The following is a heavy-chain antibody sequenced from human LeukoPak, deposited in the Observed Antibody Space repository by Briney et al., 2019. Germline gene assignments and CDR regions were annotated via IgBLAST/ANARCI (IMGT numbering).Heavy chain of an antibody. D-gene: IGHD2-21*01. V-gene: IGHV3-53*01. Sequence: GGSLRLSCAASGFTFRSNYKSWVRQAPEKGLEWVSATYSGGSTYYADSVKGRFTISSDNSKNTRYLQMNSLKAEDTAIYYCARPQDNSGGSPSSGYSQYCGEGNLVTVSS. CDR3: ARPQDNSGGSPSSGYSQY. J-gene: IGHJ1*01. CDR2: TYSGGST. CDR1: GFTFRSNY.